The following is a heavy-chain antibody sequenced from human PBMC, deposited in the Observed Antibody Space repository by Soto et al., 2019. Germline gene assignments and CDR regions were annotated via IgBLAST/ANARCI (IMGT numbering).Heavy chain of an antibody. J-gene: IGHJ3*02. CDR1: GFTVSSNY. Sequence: EVQLVESGGGLVQPGGSLRLSCAASGFTVSSNYMSWVRQAPGRGLEWVSVTYPGGTTHYADSVKGRFTISRDNSKNTMDLQMNSLRADDTAMYYCTREFRTSGSRDAVDIWGQATVVTVSS. D-gene: IGHD1-26*01. CDR2: TYPGGTT. CDR3: TREFRTSGSRDAVDI. V-gene: IGHV3-66*01.